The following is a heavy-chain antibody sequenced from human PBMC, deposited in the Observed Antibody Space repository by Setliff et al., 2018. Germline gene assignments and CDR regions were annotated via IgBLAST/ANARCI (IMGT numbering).Heavy chain of an antibody. CDR3: ARGGAAESYDFWSGMYYYYYGMDV. D-gene: IGHD3-3*01. CDR1: GGSISSHY. V-gene: IGHV4-59*11. CDR2: IYYSGST. Sequence: NPSETLSLTCTVSGGSISSHYWSWIRQPPGKGLEWIGYIYYSGSTYYNPSLKSRVTISVDTSKNQFSLKLSSVTAADTAVYYCARGGAAESYDFWSGMYYYYYGMDVWGQGTTVTVSS. J-gene: IGHJ6*02.